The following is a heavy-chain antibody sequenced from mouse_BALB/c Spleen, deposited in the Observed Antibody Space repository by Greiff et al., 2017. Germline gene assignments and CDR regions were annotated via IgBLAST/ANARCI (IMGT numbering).Heavy chain of an antibody. D-gene: IGHD2-4*01. V-gene: IGHV1S137*01. Sequence: VHLVESGAELVRPGVSVKISCKGSGYTFTDYAMHWVKQSHAKSLEWIGVISTYYGDASYNQKFKGKATMTVDKSSSTAYMELARLTSEDSAIYYCARGVYYDYERYFDYWGQGTTLTVSS. J-gene: IGHJ2*01. CDR1: GYTFTDYA. CDR3: ARGVYYDYERYFDY. CDR2: ISTYYGDA.